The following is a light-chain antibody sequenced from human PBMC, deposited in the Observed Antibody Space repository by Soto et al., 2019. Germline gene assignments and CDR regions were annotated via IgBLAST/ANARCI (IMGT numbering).Light chain of an antibody. CDR3: CSYSGSSTFYV. CDR1: SSDVGSYNL. Sequence: QSVLTQPASVSGSPGQSITISCTGTSSDVGSYNLVSWYQQHPGKAPKLMIYEVSKRPSGVSHRFSGSKSGNTASLTISGRQEADEADYYCCSYSGSSTFYVFGTGTKLTVL. V-gene: IGLV2-23*02. CDR2: EVS. J-gene: IGLJ1*01.